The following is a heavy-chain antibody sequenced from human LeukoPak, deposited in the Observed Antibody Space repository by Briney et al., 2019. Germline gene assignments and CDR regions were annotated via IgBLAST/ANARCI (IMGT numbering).Heavy chain of an antibody. D-gene: IGHD3-22*01. CDR2: IYYNGST. V-gene: IGHV4-59*01. CDR1: GGSISSYY. J-gene: IGHJ3*02. Sequence: SETLSLTCTVSGGSISSYYWSWIRQPPGKGLEWIGYIYYNGSTNYNPSHKSRVTISVDTSKNQFSLKLSSVTAADTAVYYCALAPGAYYYDSSGYGAFDIWGQGTMVTVSS. CDR3: ALAPGAYYYDSSGYGAFDI.